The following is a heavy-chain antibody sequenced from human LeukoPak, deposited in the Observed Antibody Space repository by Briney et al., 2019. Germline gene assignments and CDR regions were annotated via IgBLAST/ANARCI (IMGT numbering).Heavy chain of an antibody. J-gene: IGHJ4*02. CDR3: AKTPDYYDSSGYLFDY. D-gene: IGHD3-22*01. CDR1: GFTFSSYW. Sequence: GGSLRLSCAASGFTFSSYWMHWVRQAPGKGLVWVSRINSDGSSTSYADSVKGRFTISRDNAKNTLYLQMNSLRAEDTAVYYCAKTPDYYDSSGYLFDYWGQGTLVTVSS. V-gene: IGHV3-74*01. CDR2: INSDGSST.